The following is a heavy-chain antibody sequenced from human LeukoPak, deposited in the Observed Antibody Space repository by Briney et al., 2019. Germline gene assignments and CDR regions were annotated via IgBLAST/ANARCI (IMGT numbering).Heavy chain of an antibody. V-gene: IGHV1-8*01. D-gene: IGHD2-2*01. CDR3: ATVGYCSSTSCFHYYYYYGMDV. Sequence: ASVKVSCKASGYTFTSYDINWVRQATGQGLEWMGWMNPNSGNTSYAQKFQGRVTMTRNTSISTAYMELSSLRSEDTAVYYCATVGYCSSTSCFHYYYYYGMDVWGQGTTVTVSS. J-gene: IGHJ6*02. CDR2: MNPNSGNT. CDR1: GYTFTSYD.